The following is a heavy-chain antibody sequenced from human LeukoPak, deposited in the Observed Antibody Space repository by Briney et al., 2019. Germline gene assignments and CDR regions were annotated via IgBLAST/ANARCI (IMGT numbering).Heavy chain of an antibody. D-gene: IGHD3-10*01. CDR1: GFTFSNAW. Sequence: GGSLRLSCAASGFTFSNAWMSWVRQAPGKGLEWVGRIKSKTDGGTTDHAAPVKGRFTISRDGSKNTLYLQMNSLKTEDTAVYYCTTEGYYGSGSYSDYWGQGTLVTVSS. J-gene: IGHJ4*02. CDR2: IKSKTDGGTT. CDR3: TTEGYYGSGSYSDY. V-gene: IGHV3-15*01.